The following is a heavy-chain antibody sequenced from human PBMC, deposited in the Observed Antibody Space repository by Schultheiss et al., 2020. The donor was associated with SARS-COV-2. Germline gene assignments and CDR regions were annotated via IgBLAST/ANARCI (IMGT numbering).Heavy chain of an antibody. Sequence: SQTLSLTCAVYGGSFSGYYWSWIRQPPGKGLEWIGEINHSGSTNYNPSLKSRVTISVDTSKNQFSLKLSSVTAADTAVYYCARVDSGGNYWGQGTLVTVSS. CDR2: INHSGST. V-gene: IGHV4-34*01. J-gene: IGHJ4*02. CDR1: GGSFSGYY. CDR3: ARVDSGGNY. D-gene: IGHD2-15*01.